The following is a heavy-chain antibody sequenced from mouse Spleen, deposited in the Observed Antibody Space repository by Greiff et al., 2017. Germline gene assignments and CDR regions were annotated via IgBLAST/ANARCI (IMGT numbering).Heavy chain of an antibody. Sequence: EVKLMESGGGLVKPGGSLKLSCAASGFTFSDYGMHWVRQAPEKGLEWVAYISSGSSTIYYADTVKGRFTISRDNAKNTLFLQMTSLRSEDTAMYYCARKEYDYRVSDAMDYWGQGTSVTVSS. CDR3: ARKEYDYRVSDAMDY. CDR2: ISSGSSTI. V-gene: IGHV5-17*01. J-gene: IGHJ4*01. CDR1: GFTFSDYG. D-gene: IGHD2-4*01.